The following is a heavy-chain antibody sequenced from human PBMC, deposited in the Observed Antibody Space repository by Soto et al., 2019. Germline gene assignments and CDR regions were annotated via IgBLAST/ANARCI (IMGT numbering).Heavy chain of an antibody. J-gene: IGHJ6*02. Sequence: QITLKESGPTLVKPTQTLTLTCTFSGFSLSTNGVGVVWIRQPPGKALEWLALIYWDGDERYSPFLKSRLTIXKXXSTNQVALTMTNMDPVDTATYYCAHKGGRGAGMDVWGQGTTVTVSS. CDR3: AHKGGRGAGMDV. V-gene: IGHV2-5*02. D-gene: IGHD2-15*01. CDR1: GFSLSTNGVG. CDR2: IYWDGDE.